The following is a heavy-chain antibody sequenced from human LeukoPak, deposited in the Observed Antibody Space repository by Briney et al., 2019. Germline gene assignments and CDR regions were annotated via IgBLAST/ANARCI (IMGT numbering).Heavy chain of an antibody. D-gene: IGHD6-19*01. CDR3: ARGLVQIIAVAGTVVLDY. J-gene: IGHJ4*02. Sequence: GGSLRLSCAASGFTFSSYWMSWVRQAPGKGLEWVANIKQDGSEKYYVDSVKGRFTISRDNAKNSLYLQMNSLRAEDTAVYYCARGLVQIIAVAGTVVLDYWGQGTLVTVSS. CDR1: GFTFSSYW. V-gene: IGHV3-7*01. CDR2: IKQDGSEK.